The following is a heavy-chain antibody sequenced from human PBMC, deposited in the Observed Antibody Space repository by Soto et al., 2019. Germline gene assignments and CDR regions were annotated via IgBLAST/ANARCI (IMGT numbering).Heavy chain of an antibody. V-gene: IGHV3-23*01. D-gene: IGHD3-10*01. J-gene: IGHJ4*02. Sequence: EVQLLESGGGLVQPGGSLRLSCAASGFTFRTYAMGWVRQAPGKGLEWLSGISPSGGNTYYADSVKGRFTISRDDSRNTLYLQMHSLRAEDTAVYYCAKVRGSMLRSFDYWGQGTLVTVSS. CDR1: GFTFRTYA. CDR3: AKVRGSMLRSFDY. CDR2: ISPSGGNT.